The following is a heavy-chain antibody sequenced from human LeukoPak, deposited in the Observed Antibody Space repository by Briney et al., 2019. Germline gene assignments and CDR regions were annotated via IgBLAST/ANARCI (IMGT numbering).Heavy chain of an antibody. CDR2: VYYSGST. Sequence: PSETLSLTCTVSGGPISSYYWNWIRQPPGEGLEWIGYVYYSGSTNYNPSLKSRVTISVDTSKNQFSLNLTSVTAADAAVYYCARAAYIGTTYYYYYMDVWGKGTTVTVSS. CDR3: ARAAYIGTTYYYYYMDV. J-gene: IGHJ6*03. V-gene: IGHV4-59*01. D-gene: IGHD1-26*01. CDR1: GGPISSYY.